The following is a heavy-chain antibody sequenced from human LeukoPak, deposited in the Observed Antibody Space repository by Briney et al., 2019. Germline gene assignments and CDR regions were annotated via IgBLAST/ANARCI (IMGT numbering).Heavy chain of an antibody. Sequence: GESLKISCKGSGYSFATYWIGWVRQMPGKGLEWMGITYPGDSDTRYSPSFQGQVTISADKSITTAYLQWRSLKASDTAMYYCARRATSYEYFDLWGRGTLVTVSS. CDR1: GYSFATYW. J-gene: IGHJ2*01. D-gene: IGHD2-15*01. V-gene: IGHV5-51*01. CDR2: TYPGDSDT. CDR3: ARRATSYEYFDL.